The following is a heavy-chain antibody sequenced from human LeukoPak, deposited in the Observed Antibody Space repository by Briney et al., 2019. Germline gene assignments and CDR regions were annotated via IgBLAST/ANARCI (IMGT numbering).Heavy chain of an antibody. D-gene: IGHD3-3*01. J-gene: IGHJ4*02. V-gene: IGHV1-2*02. CDR3: ARDGWSLDSWRDYYNGY. CDR1: GYTSTSYY. Sequence: ASVKVSCKASGYTSTSYYMHWVRQAPGQGLEWMGWINPNSGGTNYAQKFQGRVTMTRDTSISTAYMELSRLRSDDTAVYYCARDGWSLDSWRDYYNGYWGQGTLVTVSS. CDR2: INPNSGGT.